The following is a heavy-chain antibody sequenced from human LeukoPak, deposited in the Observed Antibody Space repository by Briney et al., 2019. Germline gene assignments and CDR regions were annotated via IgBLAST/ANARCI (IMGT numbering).Heavy chain of an antibody. Sequence: SETPSLTCAVYGGSFSGYYWSWIRQPPGKGLEWIGEINHSGSTNYNPSLKSRVTISVDTSKNQFSLKLSSVTAADTAVYYCARVIVVVPAAMQFGYYMDVWGKGTTVTVSS. CDR1: GGSFSGYY. J-gene: IGHJ6*03. D-gene: IGHD2-2*01. CDR3: ARVIVVVPAAMQFGYYMDV. CDR2: INHSGST. V-gene: IGHV4-34*01.